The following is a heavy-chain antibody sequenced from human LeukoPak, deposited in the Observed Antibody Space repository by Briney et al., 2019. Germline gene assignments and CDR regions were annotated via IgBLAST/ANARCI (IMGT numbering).Heavy chain of an antibody. CDR2: ISGSGGMT. D-gene: IGHD3-10*01. CDR1: GFIFSSHA. J-gene: IGHJ4*02. CDR3: ARRGMHLDY. V-gene: IGHV3-23*01. Sequence: LSGGSLRLSCAASGFIFSSHAMNWVRQAPGKGLEWVSVISGSGGMTYYADSVKGRFTISRDNAKNSLYLQMNSLRAEDTAVYYCARRGMHLDYWGQGTLVTVSS.